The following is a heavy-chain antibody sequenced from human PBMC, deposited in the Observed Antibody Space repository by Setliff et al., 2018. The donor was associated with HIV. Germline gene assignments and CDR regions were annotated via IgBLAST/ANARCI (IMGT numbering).Heavy chain of an antibody. CDR1: GGSISSGGYY. CDR3: ARGYPVSYYYYMDV. CDR2: IYYSGST. V-gene: IGHV4-31*03. D-gene: IGHD3-16*02. Sequence: SETLSLTCTVSGGSISSGGYYWSWIRRQPGKGLEWIGYIYYSGSTYYNPSLKSRVTISVDTSKNQFSLKLSSVTAADTAVYYCARGYPVSYYYYMDVWGKGTTVTVSS. J-gene: IGHJ6*03.